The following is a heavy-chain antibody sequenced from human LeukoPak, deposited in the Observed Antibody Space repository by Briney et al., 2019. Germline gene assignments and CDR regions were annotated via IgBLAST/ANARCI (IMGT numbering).Heavy chain of an antibody. CDR3: AATTATSPRLFDS. Sequence: SETLSLTCTVSGGSISTDGVFWGWIRQPPGKGLEWIGNTYGNSYYNPSLVSRVTISVDSSKNQFSLKVSSLSAADTAVYFCAATTATSPRLFDSWGQGTLVTVSS. J-gene: IGHJ4*02. CDR1: GGSISTDGVF. CDR2: TYGNS. D-gene: IGHD1-1*01. V-gene: IGHV4-39*01.